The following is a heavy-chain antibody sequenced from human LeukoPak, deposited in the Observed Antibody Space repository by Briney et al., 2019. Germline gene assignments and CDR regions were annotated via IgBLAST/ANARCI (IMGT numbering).Heavy chain of an antibody. Sequence: GESLKISCKASGYTFTGDWIGWVRQMPGKGLEWMGIIYPGDSDTKYTAPFQGQVTISADKSISTAYLQWGSLKASDTATYYCARPALYCSSTVCPPYMDVWGKGTTVTVSS. D-gene: IGHD2-2*01. CDR2: IYPGDSDT. V-gene: IGHV5-51*01. CDR1: GYTFTGDW. J-gene: IGHJ6*03. CDR3: ARPALYCSSTVCPPYMDV.